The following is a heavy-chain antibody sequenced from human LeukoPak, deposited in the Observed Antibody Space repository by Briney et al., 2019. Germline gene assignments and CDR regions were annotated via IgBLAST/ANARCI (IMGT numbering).Heavy chain of an antibody. Sequence: SVKVSCKASGGTFSSYTIGWVRQAPGQGLEWMGGIIPLFGTPDYAQKVQDRLTITADKSTSTAHMELSSLSSEDTAVYYCASGKSGSDAFHIWGQGTMVTVSS. CDR3: ASGKSGSDAFHI. D-gene: IGHD1-1*01. J-gene: IGHJ3*02. V-gene: IGHV1-69*06. CDR2: IIPLFGTP. CDR1: GGTFSSYT.